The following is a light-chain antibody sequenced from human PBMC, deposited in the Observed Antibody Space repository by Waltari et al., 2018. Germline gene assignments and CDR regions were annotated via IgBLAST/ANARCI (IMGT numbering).Light chain of an antibody. Sequence: EIVLTQSPGTLSLSPGVRATLSCRASQSVSTYYLAWYQQQPAQAPRLVIYGASTRAAGIPDWFSGSGSGTDFTLTISGLEPEDFAVYYCQQYGTSPPLTFGGGTKVEIK. CDR3: QQYGTSPPLT. CDR2: GAS. V-gene: IGKV3-20*01. CDR1: QSVSTYY. J-gene: IGKJ4*01.